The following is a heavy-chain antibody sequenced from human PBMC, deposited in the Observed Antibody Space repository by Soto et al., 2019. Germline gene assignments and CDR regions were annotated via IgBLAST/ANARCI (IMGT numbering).Heavy chain of an antibody. V-gene: IGHV3-23*01. J-gene: IGHJ4*02. CDR2: ISVSVGST. D-gene: IGHD3-16*01. CDR3: AKRDVPHSTFNAYFYDH. CDR1: GFPFAPST. Sequence: EVQLLQSGGGLVQPGGSLTLSCGVSGFPFAPSTMSWVRQAPGKGLEWVSTISVSVGSTYSADSVQGRFTVSSDISHSRLFLRMTSLTADDTAVFFCAKRDVPHSTFNAYFYDHWGRGVLVTVSS.